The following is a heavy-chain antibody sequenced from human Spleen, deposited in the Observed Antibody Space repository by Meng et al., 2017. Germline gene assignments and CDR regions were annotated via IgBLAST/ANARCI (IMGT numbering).Heavy chain of an antibody. CDR3: ARDYRAPEAFDI. CDR1: GFTFSTYS. Sequence: GESLKISCAASGFTFSTYSMNWVRQAPGKGLTWVSSISSSSTYISYADSVKGRFTISRDNANNSLYLQMNSLRAEDTAIYYCARDYRAPEAFDIWGQGTKVTVSS. CDR2: ISSSSTYI. V-gene: IGHV3-21*01. J-gene: IGHJ3*02.